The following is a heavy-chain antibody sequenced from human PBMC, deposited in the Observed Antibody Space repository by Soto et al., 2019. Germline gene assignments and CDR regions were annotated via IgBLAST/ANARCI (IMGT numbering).Heavy chain of an antibody. CDR1: GFTFSSYG. D-gene: IGHD4-4*01. V-gene: IGHV3-30*18. Sequence: VGSLRLSCAASGFTFSSYGMQWVRQAPGKGLEWVAVISYDGSNKYYADSVKGRFTISRDNSKNTLYLQMNSLRAEDTAVYYCAKDLAPTDYSNPFDYWGQGTLVTVSS. CDR3: AKDLAPTDYSNPFDY. J-gene: IGHJ4*02. CDR2: ISYDGSNK.